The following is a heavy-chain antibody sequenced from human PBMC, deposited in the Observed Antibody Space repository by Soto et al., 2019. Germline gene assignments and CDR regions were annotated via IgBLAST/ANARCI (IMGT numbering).Heavy chain of an antibody. Sequence: GESLKISCAASGFTFSSYAMSWVRQAPGKGLEWVSAISGSGGSTYYADSVKGRFTISRDNSKNTLYLQMNSLRAEDTAVYYCANALDSSGYYGYWGQGTLVTVSS. V-gene: IGHV3-23*01. CDR3: ANALDSSGYYGY. D-gene: IGHD3-22*01. J-gene: IGHJ4*02. CDR1: GFTFSSYA. CDR2: ISGSGGST.